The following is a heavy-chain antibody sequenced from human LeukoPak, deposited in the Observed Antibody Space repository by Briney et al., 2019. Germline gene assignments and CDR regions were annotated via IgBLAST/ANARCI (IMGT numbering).Heavy chain of an antibody. J-gene: IGHJ2*01. Sequence: PGGSLGLSCAASGFTFSNYWMHWVRQAPGKGLVWVSRSKSDGSSTSYADSVKGRFTISRDNAKNTLYLQMNSLRAEDTAVYYCARMDYYDSSGYPHWYFDLWGRGTLVTVSS. CDR2: SKSDGSST. CDR1: GFTFSNYW. D-gene: IGHD3-22*01. V-gene: IGHV3-74*01. CDR3: ARMDYYDSSGYPHWYFDL.